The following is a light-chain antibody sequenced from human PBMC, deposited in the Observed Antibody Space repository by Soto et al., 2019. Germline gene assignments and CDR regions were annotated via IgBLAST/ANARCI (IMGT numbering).Light chain of an antibody. CDR2: DVS. Sequence: QSALTQPASVSGSPGQSITISCTGTSSDVGAYNYVSWYQQHPGKVPKLMIYDVSDRPSGVSNRFSGSKSDNTASLTISGLQAEDEADYYCSSFTRSNSYVFGTGTKVTVL. CDR1: SSDVGAYNY. CDR3: SSFTRSNSYV. J-gene: IGLJ1*01. V-gene: IGLV2-14*03.